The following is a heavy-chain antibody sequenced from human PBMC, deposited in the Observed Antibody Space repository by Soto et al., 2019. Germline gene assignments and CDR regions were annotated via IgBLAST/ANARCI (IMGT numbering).Heavy chain of an antibody. CDR2: IYHSGST. Sequence: SETLSLTCAVSGGSISSSNWWGWVRQPPGKGLEWIGEIYHSGSTNYNPSLKSRVTISVDKSKNQFSLKLSSVTAADTAVYYCARAEDSSSWYRYDVMDVWGQGTTVTVSS. CDR1: GGSISSSNW. V-gene: IGHV4-4*02. J-gene: IGHJ6*02. D-gene: IGHD6-13*01. CDR3: ARAEDSSSWYRYDVMDV.